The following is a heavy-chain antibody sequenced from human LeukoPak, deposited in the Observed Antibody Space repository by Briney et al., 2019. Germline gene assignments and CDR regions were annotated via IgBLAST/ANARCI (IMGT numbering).Heavy chain of an antibody. J-gene: IGHJ4*02. CDR1: GYTFTSYG. CDR3: ARVNPQWLLPYYFDY. Sequence: ASVKVSCKASGYTFTSYGISWVRQAPGQGLEWMGWISAYNGNTNYAQKLQGRVTMTTDTSTSTAYMELRSLRSDDTAVYYCARVNPQWLLPYYFDYWGQGTLVTVSS. D-gene: IGHD3-22*01. V-gene: IGHV1-18*01. CDR2: ISAYNGNT.